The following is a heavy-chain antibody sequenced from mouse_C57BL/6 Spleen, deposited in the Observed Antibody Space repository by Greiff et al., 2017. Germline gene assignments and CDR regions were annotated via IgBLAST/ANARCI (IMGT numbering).Heavy chain of an antibody. CDR1: GYTFTSYW. CDR3: ARDWVALDC. J-gene: IGHJ4*01. V-gene: IGHV1-64*01. Sequence: VQLQQPGAELVKPGASVKLSCTASGYTFTSYWMHWVKQRPGQGLEWIGMIHPNSGSTNYNEKFKSKATLPVDKSSNTAYMQLSSLTSEDSAVYYGARDWVALDCWGQGTSVTVSS. CDR2: IHPNSGST. D-gene: IGHD4-1*01.